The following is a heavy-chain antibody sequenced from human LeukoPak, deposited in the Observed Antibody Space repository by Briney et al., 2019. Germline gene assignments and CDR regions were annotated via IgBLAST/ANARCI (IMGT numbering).Heavy chain of an antibody. Sequence: GESLKISCKGSGYSFTSYWIGWVRQMPGKGLEWMGIIYPGDSDTRYSPSFQGQVTISADKSISTAYLQWSSLKASDTAMYYCARFRCSGGSCYYGMDVWGQGTTVTVSS. CDR2: IYPGDSDT. CDR3: ARFRCSGGSCYYGMDV. J-gene: IGHJ6*02. D-gene: IGHD2-15*01. V-gene: IGHV5-51*01. CDR1: GYSFTSYW.